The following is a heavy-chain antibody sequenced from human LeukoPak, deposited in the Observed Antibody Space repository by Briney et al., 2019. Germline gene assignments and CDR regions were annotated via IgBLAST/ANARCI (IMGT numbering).Heavy chain of an antibody. CDR1: RGTSSSYA. CDR2: IIPIFGTE. CDR3: ARGSPYYYDSSGYYTSPPYDY. J-gene: IGHJ4*02. D-gene: IGHD3-22*01. Sequence: ASAKVSCKPSRGTSSSYAISTVREAPGQGLEWMGGIIPIFGTENYAQKFQGRVTITADESTSTAYMELSSLRSEDTAVYYCARGSPYYYDSSGYYTSPPYDYWGQGTLVTVSS. V-gene: IGHV1-69*13.